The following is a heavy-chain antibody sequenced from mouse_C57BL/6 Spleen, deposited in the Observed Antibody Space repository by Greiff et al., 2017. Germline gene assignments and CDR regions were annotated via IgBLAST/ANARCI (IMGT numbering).Heavy chain of an antibody. CDR2: LSDGGSYT. D-gene: IGHD1-1*01. CDR3: ARDFYGSPYYFDY. Sequence: EVKLVESGGGLVKPGGSLKLSCAASGFTFSSYAMSWVRQTPEKRLEWVATLSDGGSYTYYPDNVKGRFTISRDNAKNNLYLQMSHLKSEDTAMYYCARDFYGSPYYFDYWGQGTTLTVSS. J-gene: IGHJ2*01. CDR1: GFTFSSYA. V-gene: IGHV5-4*01.